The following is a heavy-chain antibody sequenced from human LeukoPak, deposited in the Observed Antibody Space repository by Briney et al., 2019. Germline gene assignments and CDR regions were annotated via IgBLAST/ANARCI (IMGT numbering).Heavy chain of an antibody. Sequence: ASVKVSCKASGYTFTSYGISWVRQAPGQGLEWMGWISAYNGNTNYAQKLQGRVTMTTDTSTSTAYMELRSLRSDDTAVYYCARDTEYSSFKRYYYMDVWGKGTTVTVSS. CDR2: ISAYNGNT. J-gene: IGHJ6*03. CDR3: ARDTEYSSFKRYYYMDV. CDR1: GYTFTSYG. V-gene: IGHV1-18*01. D-gene: IGHD6-6*01.